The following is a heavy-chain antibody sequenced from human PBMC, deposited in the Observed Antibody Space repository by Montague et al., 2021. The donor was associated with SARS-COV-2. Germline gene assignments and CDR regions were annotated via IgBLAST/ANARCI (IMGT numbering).Heavy chain of an antibody. CDR1: GGSISSSY. CDR2: IYYSGST. J-gene: IGHJ4*02. CDR3: ARSSGSYSTFAF. D-gene: IGHD3-10*01. Sequence: SETLSLTCTVSGGSISSSYWTWIRQPPGKGLEWIGYIYYSGSTSYNPSPKSRVTMSVDTSKNQFSLKLSSVTAADTAVYYCARSSGSYSTFAFWGQGTLVTVSS. V-gene: IGHV4-59*08.